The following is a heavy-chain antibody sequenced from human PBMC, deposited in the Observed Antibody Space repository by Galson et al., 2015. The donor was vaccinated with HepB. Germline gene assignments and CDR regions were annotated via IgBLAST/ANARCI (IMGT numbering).Heavy chain of an antibody. CDR1: GFTFSNAW. Sequence: SLRLSCAASGFTFSNAWMNWVRQAPGKGLEWVGRIKSKTDGGTTDYAAPVKGRFTISRDDSKNTLYLQMNSLKTEDTAVYYCTTNKVDIVLMVYARPYYYYMDVWGKGTTVTVSS. J-gene: IGHJ6*03. D-gene: IGHD2-8*01. V-gene: IGHV3-15*07. CDR3: TTNKVDIVLMVYARPYYYYMDV. CDR2: IKSKTDGGTT.